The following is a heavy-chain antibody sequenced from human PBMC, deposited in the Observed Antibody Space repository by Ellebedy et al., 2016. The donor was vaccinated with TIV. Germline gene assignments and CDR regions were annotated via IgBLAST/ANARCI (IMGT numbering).Heavy chain of an antibody. CDR2: IYHSGST. J-gene: IGHJ4*02. CDR3: ARDRGSVTLDY. V-gene: IGHV4-38-2*02. CDR1: GYSISSGYY. Sequence: SETLSLTCTVSGYSISSGYYWGWIRQPPGKGLEWIGSIYHSGSTYYNPPLKSRVTISVDTSKNQFSLKLSSVTAADTTVYYCARDRGSVTLDYWGQGTLVTVSS. D-gene: IGHD1-26*01.